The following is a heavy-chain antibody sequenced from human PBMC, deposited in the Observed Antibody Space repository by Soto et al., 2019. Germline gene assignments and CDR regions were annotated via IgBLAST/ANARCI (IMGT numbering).Heavy chain of an antibody. Sequence: SETLSLTCSVSGGSISSSSYFWGWIRQPPGKGLEWIGSIYYSGNIYHNPSLKSRISTSVDTSKNQFSLKLNSVTAADTALYYCARLLYDRSGYYYFDYWGRGTLVTVSS. J-gene: IGHJ4*02. CDR1: GGSISSSSYF. CDR2: IYYSGNI. V-gene: IGHV4-39*01. CDR3: ARLLYDRSGYYYFDY. D-gene: IGHD3-22*01.